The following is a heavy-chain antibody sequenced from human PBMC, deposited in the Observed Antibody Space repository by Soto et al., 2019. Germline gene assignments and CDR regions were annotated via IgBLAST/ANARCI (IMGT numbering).Heavy chain of an antibody. CDR1: GGSISSGGYY. CDR3: ASGPVKVPYYGMDV. V-gene: IGHV4-31*03. D-gene: IGHD2-2*01. Sequence: NPSETLSLTCTVSGGSISSGGYYWNWIRQHPGKGLEWIGFIYYSGSTYYNPSLKSRVTISVDTSKNQFSLNLSSVTAADTAVYYCASGPVKVPYYGMDVWGQGTTVTVSS. CDR2: IYYSGST. J-gene: IGHJ6*02.